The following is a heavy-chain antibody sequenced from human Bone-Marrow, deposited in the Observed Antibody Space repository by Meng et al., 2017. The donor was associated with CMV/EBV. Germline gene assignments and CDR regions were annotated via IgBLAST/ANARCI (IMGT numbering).Heavy chain of an antibody. CDR2: IKQDEGET. Sequence: GGSLRLSCAASGFTFSSHWMSWVRQAPGKGLEWVANIKQDEGETNYLDSVKGRLTISRDNAKSSLYLQMDRLIAEYTSLSSCARAEYATSGYFFFANWGQGPLATGSS. J-gene: IGHJ1*01. D-gene: IGHD3-22*01. V-gene: IGHV3-7*01. CDR3: ARAEYATSGYFFFAN. CDR1: GFTFSSHW.